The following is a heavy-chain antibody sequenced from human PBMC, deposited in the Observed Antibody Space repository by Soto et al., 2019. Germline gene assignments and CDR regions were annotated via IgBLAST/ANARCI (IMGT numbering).Heavy chain of an antibody. CDR2: ISYDGSYK. CDR3: AKPRGWLGEFDAFDI. J-gene: IGHJ3*02. Sequence: GGSLRLSCVASGFTFSNYALHWVRQAPGKGLEWVSVISYDGSYKFYADSVKGRFTVSRDNSKNTLYLQMNSLRPEDTAVYYCAKPRGWLGEFDAFDIWGKGTMVTV. D-gene: IGHD3-10*01. CDR1: GFTFSNYA. V-gene: IGHV3-30-3*02.